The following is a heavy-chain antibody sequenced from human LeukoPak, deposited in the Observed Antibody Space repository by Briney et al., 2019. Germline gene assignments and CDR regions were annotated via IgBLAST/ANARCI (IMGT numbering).Heavy chain of an antibody. CDR3: TRDVWGDRDGFFEC. CDR1: GFTFSSYW. Sequence: GGSLRLSCAASGFTFSSYWMHWVRQVPGKGLVWVARVNTDGRSTSYGESLKGRFTISRDNARNTLYLQMNSLRAEDTAVSYCTRDVWGDRDGFFECWGQGTLVTVSS. V-gene: IGHV3-74*01. D-gene: IGHD5-24*01. CDR2: VNTDGRST. J-gene: IGHJ4*02.